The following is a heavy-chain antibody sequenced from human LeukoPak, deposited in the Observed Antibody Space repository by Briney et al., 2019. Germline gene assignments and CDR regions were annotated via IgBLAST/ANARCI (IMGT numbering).Heavy chain of an antibody. CDR2: IKEDGSEK. CDR3: ARAPIYYDILDAFDI. D-gene: IGHD3-9*01. J-gene: IGHJ3*02. Sequence: GGSLRLSCAASGFTFSTSWMSWVRQAPGKGLEWVANIKEDGSEKYYVDSVKGRFIISKDNAKNSVYLQMNSLRAEDTAVYYCARAPIYYDILDAFDIWGQGTMVTVSS. CDR1: GFTFSTSW. V-gene: IGHV3-7*03.